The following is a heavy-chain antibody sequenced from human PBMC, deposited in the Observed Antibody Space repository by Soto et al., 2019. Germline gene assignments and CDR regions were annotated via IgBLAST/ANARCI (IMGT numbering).Heavy chain of an antibody. CDR2: IYNSGNT. CDR1: GDSLSSSLYF. CDR3: WRHGASARPVNFFDP. V-gene: IGHV4-39*01. J-gene: IGHJ5*02. D-gene: IGHD3-10*01. Sequence: QLQLQESGPGLVKPSETLSLTCTVSGDSLSSSLYFWGWIRQPPGKGLEWIGNIYNSGNTYYNPSPKDRGHITGDPVKKQVPPKNNFGAGGGSAVLLFWRHGASARPVNFFDPWGQGSLVTVSS.